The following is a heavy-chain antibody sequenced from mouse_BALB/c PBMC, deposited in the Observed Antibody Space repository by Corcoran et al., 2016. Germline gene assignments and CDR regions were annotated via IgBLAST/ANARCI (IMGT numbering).Heavy chain of an antibody. J-gene: IGHJ3*01. Sequence: EVQLQQSRPELVKPGSSVKRSCKASGYTFTDYNMPWVQQSHGMRLEWRGYIYPYNGGTCYNQKFKSKATLTVDNSSSTAYMELRSLTSEDSAVYDCARGFAYWGQGALVTVSA. CDR2: IYPYNGGT. CDR1: GYTFTDYN. CDR3: ARGFAY. V-gene: IGHV1S29*02.